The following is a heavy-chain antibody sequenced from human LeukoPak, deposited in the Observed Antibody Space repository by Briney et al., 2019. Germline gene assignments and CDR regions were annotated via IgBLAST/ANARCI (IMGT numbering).Heavy chain of an antibody. D-gene: IGHD6-13*01. CDR1: GYTFTSYG. V-gene: IGHV1-69*13. CDR2: IIPIFGTA. Sequence: GASVKVSCKASGYTFTSYGISWVRQAPAQGLEWMGGIIPIFGTANYAQKFQGRVTITADESTSTAYMELSSLRSEDTAVHYCASAGPYWYFDLWGRGTLVTVSS. J-gene: IGHJ2*01. CDR3: ASAGPYWYFDL.